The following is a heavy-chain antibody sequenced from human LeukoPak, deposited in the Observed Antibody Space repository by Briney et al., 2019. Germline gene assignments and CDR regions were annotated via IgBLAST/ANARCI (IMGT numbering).Heavy chain of an antibody. V-gene: IGHV3-48*03. D-gene: IGHD6-19*01. CDR2: IGNIISTT. CDR3: ARTAYDLRGQSLVPGLDS. Sequence: GGSLRLSCAASGFTFRNYQMNWVRQAPGKGLEWVSYIGNIISTTHYADSVRGRFTVSRDDAKGSLYLQMSSLRVEDTAVYYCARTAYDLRGQSLVPGLDSWGQGTLVTVSS. CDR1: GFTFRNYQ. J-gene: IGHJ4*02.